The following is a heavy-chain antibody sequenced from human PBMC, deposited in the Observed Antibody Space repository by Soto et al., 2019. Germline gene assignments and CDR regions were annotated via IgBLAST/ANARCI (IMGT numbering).Heavy chain of an antibody. CDR1: GFTFSSYW. V-gene: IGHV3-7*01. CDR3: ASTPGIAAAVAVNDAFDI. CDR2: IKQDGSEK. D-gene: IGHD6-13*01. Sequence: GGSLRLSCAASGFTFSSYWMSWVRQAPGKGLEWVANIKQDGSEKYYVDSVKGRFTISRDNAKNSLYLQMNSLRAEDTAVYYCASTPGIAAAVAVNDAFDIWGQGTMVTVSS. J-gene: IGHJ3*02.